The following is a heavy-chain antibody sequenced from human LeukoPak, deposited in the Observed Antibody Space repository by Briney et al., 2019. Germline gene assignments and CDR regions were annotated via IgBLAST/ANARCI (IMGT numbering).Heavy chain of an antibody. CDR3: ARAFYCSNGVCSSLGDH. Sequence: GGSLRLSCAASGFTFSSYSMNWVRQAPGKGLEWISYISSSSSTIYYADSVKGRFTISRDNSKNTLYLQMSSLRAEDTATYYCARAFYCSNGVCSSLGDHWGQGTLVTVSS. J-gene: IGHJ4*02. CDR1: GFTFSSYS. V-gene: IGHV3-48*01. CDR2: ISSSSSTI. D-gene: IGHD2-8*01.